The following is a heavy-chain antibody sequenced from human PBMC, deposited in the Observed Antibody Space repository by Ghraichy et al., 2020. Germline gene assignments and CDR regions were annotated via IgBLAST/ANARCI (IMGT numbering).Heavy chain of an antibody. CDR3: ARLYQLRETLDY. D-gene: IGHD2-2*01. Sequence: IEPSDSYTNYSPSFQGHVTISADKSISTAYLQWSSLKASDTAMYYCARLYQLRETLDYWVQGTLITVSS. CDR2: IEPSDSYT. V-gene: IGHV5-10-1*01. J-gene: IGHJ4*02.